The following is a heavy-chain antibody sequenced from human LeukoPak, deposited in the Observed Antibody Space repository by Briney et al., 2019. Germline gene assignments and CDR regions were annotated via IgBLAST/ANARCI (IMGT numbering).Heavy chain of an antibody. D-gene: IGHD3-3*01. Sequence: ASVKVSCKASGYTFTGYYMHWVRQAPGQGLEWMGWINPNSGGTNYAQKFQGRVTMTRDTSISTAHVELSRLRSDDTAVYYCARVGGTRSGYLSYYYYMDVWGKGTTVTVSS. CDR3: ARVGGTRSGYLSYYYYMDV. CDR2: INPNSGGT. J-gene: IGHJ6*03. CDR1: GYTFTGYY. V-gene: IGHV1-2*02.